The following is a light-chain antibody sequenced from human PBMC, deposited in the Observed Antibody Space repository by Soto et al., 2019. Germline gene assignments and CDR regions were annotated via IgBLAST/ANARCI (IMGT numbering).Light chain of an antibody. CDR3: QQSYNSPLT. J-gene: IGKJ4*01. Sequence: DIQMTQSPSSLSASIGDRVTITCRASQNIAKYLTWFQQKAGKAPKLLIYGASSLQIGVSSRFSGSGSGTDFTLTISDLQPEDLESYYCQQSYNSPLTFGGGTKV. V-gene: IGKV1-39*01. CDR1: QNIAKY. CDR2: GAS.